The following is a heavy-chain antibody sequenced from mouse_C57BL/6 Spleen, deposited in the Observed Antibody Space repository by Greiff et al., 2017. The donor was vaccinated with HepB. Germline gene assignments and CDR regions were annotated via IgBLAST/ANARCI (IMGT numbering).Heavy chain of an antibody. CDR2: ISSGGSYT. J-gene: IGHJ2*01. CDR3: ARHPHYYGSSYDYFDY. D-gene: IGHD1-1*01. Sequence: EVKVVESGGDLVKPGGSLKLSCAASGFTFSSYGMSWVRQTPDKRLEWVATISSGGSYTYYPDSVKGRFTISRDNAKNTLYLQMSSLKSEDTAMYYCARHPHYYGSSYDYFDYWGQGTTLTVSS. CDR1: GFTFSSYG. V-gene: IGHV5-6*01.